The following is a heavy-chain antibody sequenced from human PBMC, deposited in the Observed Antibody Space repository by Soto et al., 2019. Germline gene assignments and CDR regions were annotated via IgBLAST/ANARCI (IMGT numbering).Heavy chain of an antibody. J-gene: IGHJ6*02. V-gene: IGHV5-51*01. Sequence: GESLKISCNGSGYSFTSYWIGWVRQMPWKGLEWMGIIYPGDSDARYSPSFQGQVTISADKSISTAYLQWSSLKASDTAMYYCARHLGYCSSTSCYQGTYYYGMDVWGQGTTVTVSS. CDR1: GYSFTSYW. D-gene: IGHD2-2*01. CDR3: ARHLGYCSSTSCYQGTYYYGMDV. CDR2: IYPGDSDA.